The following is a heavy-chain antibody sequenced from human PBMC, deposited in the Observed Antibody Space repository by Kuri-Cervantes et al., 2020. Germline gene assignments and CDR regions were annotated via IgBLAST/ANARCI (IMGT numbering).Heavy chain of an antibody. Sequence: GESLKISCAASGFTFSSYSMNWVRQAPGKGLEWVSSISSSSSYIYYADSVKGRFTISRDNAKNSLYLQMNSLRAEDTAVYYCARDANVRYFDWSHFDYWGQGTLVTVSS. CDR1: GFTFSSYS. V-gene: IGHV3-21*01. CDR3: ARDANVRYFDWSHFDY. J-gene: IGHJ4*02. D-gene: IGHD3-9*01. CDR2: ISSSSSYI.